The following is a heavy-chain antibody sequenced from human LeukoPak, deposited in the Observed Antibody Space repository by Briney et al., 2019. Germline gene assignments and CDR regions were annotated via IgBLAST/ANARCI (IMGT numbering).Heavy chain of an antibody. CDR3: TALGIAAAGTDY. V-gene: IGHV3-73*01. D-gene: IGHD6-13*01. CDR1: GFTFSGSA. Sequence: GGSLRLSCAASGFTFSGSAIHWVRQASGKGLEWLGRIRSKANSYATAYGASVEGRFTISRDDSKNTAYLQMNSLITEDTAVYFCTALGIAAAGTDYWGQGTLVTVSS. CDR2: IRSKANSYAT. J-gene: IGHJ4*02.